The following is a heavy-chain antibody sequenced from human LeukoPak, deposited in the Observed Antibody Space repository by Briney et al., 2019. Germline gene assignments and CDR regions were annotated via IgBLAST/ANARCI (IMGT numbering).Heavy chain of an antibody. CDR2: IYPADSDT. D-gene: IGHD1-26*01. CDR1: GYIFTHYW. J-gene: IGHJ4*02. Sequence: GESLKISCQVSGYIFTHYWIGWVRQMPGNGLESMGIIYPADSDTTYSPSFQGQVTISADKSISTAYLQWSSLKASDTAMYYCARRVHRGGSYSSHSDYWGQGTLVTVSS. V-gene: IGHV5-51*01. CDR3: ARRVHRGGSYSSHSDY.